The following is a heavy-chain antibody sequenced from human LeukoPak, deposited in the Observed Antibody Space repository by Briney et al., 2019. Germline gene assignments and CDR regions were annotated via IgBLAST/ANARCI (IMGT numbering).Heavy chain of an antibody. V-gene: IGHV4-61*08. CDR1: GGSISSGGYY. CDR3: ARVRGSGGNYKFDY. CDR2: IDTSGST. J-gene: IGHJ4*02. D-gene: IGHD1-26*01. Sequence: PSETLSLTCTVSGGSISSGGYYWSWIRQPPGKGLEWIGYIDTSGSTKYSPSLKSRGTISVDTSKNQFSLNLSSVTAADTAVYYCARVRGSGGNYKFDYWGQGTLVTVSS.